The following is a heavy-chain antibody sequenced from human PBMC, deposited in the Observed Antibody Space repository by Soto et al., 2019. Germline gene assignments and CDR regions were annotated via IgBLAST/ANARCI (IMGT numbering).Heavy chain of an antibody. CDR3: SFAPYWTFQLTGY. D-gene: IGHD1-1*01. CDR1: GGMFYSSA. J-gene: IGHJ4*02. Sequence: ASGNGSCNATGGMFYSSAINWVRQAPGQGLEWMGGIVPMNGSPKCAQEFLGRVTISADASATTAYMDLSGLKSEDTAVYYCSFAPYWTFQLTGYRGQGPHVTV. V-gene: IGHV1-69*13. CDR2: IVPMNGSP.